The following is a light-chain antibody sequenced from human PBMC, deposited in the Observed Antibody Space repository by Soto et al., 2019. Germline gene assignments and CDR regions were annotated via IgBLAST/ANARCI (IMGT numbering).Light chain of an antibody. CDR1: QMVSSN. J-gene: IGKJ5*01. Sequence: EIVLTQSPATLSLSPGERATLSCRARQMVSSNLAWFQQRPGQAPRLLIYDASNRATGIPARFSGSGSGTDFTLTISSLEPEDFAVYYCQQRSNWPPRSITFGQGTRLEIK. CDR2: DAS. CDR3: QQRSNWPPRSIT. V-gene: IGKV3-11*01.